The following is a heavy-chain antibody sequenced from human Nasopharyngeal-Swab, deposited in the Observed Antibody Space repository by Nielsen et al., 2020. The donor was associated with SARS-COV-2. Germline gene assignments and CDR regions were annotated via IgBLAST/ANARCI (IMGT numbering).Heavy chain of an antibody. CDR3: AKVLGSSWYLNDWYFDL. J-gene: IGHJ2*01. V-gene: IGHV3-48*01. Sequence: WIRQPPGKGLEWVSYISSSSSTIYYADSVKGRFTISRDNAKNSLYLQMNSLRAEDTAVYYCAKVLGSSWYLNDWYFDLWGRGTLVTVSS. D-gene: IGHD6-13*01. CDR2: ISSSSSTI.